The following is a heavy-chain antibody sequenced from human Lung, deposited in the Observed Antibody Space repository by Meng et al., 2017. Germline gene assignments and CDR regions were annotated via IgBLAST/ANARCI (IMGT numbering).Heavy chain of an antibody. CDR1: GGSFSGYY. Sequence: EQPQQWGAGLLKPSETRSLTCAVYGGSFSGYYWSWIRQPPGKGLEWIGEIIDSGCTNYNPSLKSRVTISVDTSKNQFSLRVTSVTAADRAVYYCVRRTYSSGWYFDYWGQGTLVTVSS. J-gene: IGHJ4*02. CDR3: VRRTYSSGWYFDY. V-gene: IGHV4-34*02. D-gene: IGHD6-19*01. CDR2: IIDSGCT.